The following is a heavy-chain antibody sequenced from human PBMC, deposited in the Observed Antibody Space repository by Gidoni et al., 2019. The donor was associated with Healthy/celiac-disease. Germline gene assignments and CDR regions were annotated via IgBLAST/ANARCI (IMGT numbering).Heavy chain of an antibody. CDR2: INHSGST. CDR1: GGSFSGYY. D-gene: IGHD3-3*01. J-gene: IGHJ4*02. V-gene: IGHV4-34*01. CDR3: ARGPPIFGVVTQPDY. Sequence: QLQLQQWGAGLLKPSETLSLTCAVFGGSFSGYYWSWIRQPPGKGRDGIGEINHSGSTNYNPSLKSRVTISVDTYKNQFSLKLSSVTAADTAVYYCARGPPIFGVVTQPDYWGQGTLVTVSS.